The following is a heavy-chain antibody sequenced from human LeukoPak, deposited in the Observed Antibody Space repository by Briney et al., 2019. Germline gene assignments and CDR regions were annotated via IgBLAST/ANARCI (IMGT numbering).Heavy chain of an antibody. J-gene: IGHJ4*02. V-gene: IGHV3-23*01. CDR1: GFTFSTYA. Sequence: GGSLRLSCAASGFTFSTYAMTWVRQAPGKGLEWVSAISGSGVNTYYADSVKGRFSISRDNAKNALYLQMNSLRVEDTAVYYCAKGPLIEVAGTTWDYWGQGTLVTVSS. D-gene: IGHD6-19*01. CDR2: ISGSGVNT. CDR3: AKGPLIEVAGTTWDY.